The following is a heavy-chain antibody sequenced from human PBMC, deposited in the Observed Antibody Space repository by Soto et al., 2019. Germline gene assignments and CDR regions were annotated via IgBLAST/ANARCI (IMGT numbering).Heavy chain of an antibody. V-gene: IGHV4-30-4*01. CDR3: ARSTLEDCGGASCPREREVLLPFDS. CDR2: IYHRGGT. CDR1: GDSISSGDYY. Sequence: KTSETLSLTCTVSGDSISSGDYYWNWIRQSPGKGLEWMGYIYHRGGTDQNPSLKSRVTISVDTTKNQVSLKLNSVTAADTAVYYCARSTLEDCGGASCPREREVLLPFDSWGQGILVTVSS. D-gene: IGHD2-21*01. J-gene: IGHJ4*02.